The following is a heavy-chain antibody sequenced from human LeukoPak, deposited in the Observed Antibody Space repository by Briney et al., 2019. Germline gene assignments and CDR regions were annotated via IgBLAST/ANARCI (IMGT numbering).Heavy chain of an antibody. CDR2: IYSGGST. J-gene: IGHJ6*02. D-gene: IGHD2-2*01. CDR3: ARALHCSSTSCYVPGYGMDV. CDR1: GFTVSSNY. V-gene: IGHV3-53*04. Sequence: PGGSLRLSCAASGFTVSSNYMSWVRQAPGKGLEWVSVIYSGGSTYYADSVKGRFTISRHNSKNTLYLRMNSLRAEDTAVYYCARALHCSSTSCYVPGYGMDVWGQGTTVTVSS.